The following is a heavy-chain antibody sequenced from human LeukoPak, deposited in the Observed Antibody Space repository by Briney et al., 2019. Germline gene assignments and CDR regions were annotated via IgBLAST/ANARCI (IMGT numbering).Heavy chain of an antibody. V-gene: IGHV1-18*01. CDR2: IRTYNGNT. Sequence: ASVKVSCKASGYTFTNYGISWVRQAPGQGLEWMGWIRTYNGNTNYAQKLQGRLTMTTDTPTSTAYMELRSLSSDDTAVYYCARVPGRGVSSGTLDYWGQGTLVTVSS. D-gene: IGHD3-10*01. CDR3: ARVPGRGVSSGTLDY. J-gene: IGHJ4*02. CDR1: GYTFTNYG.